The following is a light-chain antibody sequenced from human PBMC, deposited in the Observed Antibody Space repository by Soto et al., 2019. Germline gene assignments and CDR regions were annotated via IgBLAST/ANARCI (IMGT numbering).Light chain of an antibody. CDR2: AAS. V-gene: IGKV1-17*01. CDR3: QQLNSYPLT. CDR1: QSISTY. Sequence: DIQMTQSPSSLSASVGDRVTITCRASQSISTYLNWYQQKAGLAPKLLIYAASSLQSGVPSRFSGSGSGTEFTLTISSLQPEDFATYYCQQLNSYPLTFGPGTKVDIK. J-gene: IGKJ3*01.